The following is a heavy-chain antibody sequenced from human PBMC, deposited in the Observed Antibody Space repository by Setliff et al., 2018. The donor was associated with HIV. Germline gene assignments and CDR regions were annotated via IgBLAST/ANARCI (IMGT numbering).Heavy chain of an antibody. CDR3: ARHLKGWLQGDF. Sequence: SETLSLTCAVSGYSISSGYYWGWIRQPPGKGLEWIGSIYHRGNTYYNPSLKSRVTISFDTSKDQFSLKLSFVTAADTAVYYCARHLKGWLQGDFWGQGTLVTVSS. CDR2: IYHRGNT. CDR1: GYSISSGYY. V-gene: IGHV4-38-2*01. D-gene: IGHD5-12*01. J-gene: IGHJ4*02.